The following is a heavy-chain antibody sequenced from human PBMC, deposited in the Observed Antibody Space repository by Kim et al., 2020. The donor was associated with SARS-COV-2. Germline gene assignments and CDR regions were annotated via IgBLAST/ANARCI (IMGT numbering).Heavy chain of an antibody. Sequence: GGSLRLSCAASGFTFSNYGMHWVRQAPGKGLEGVAVISKDGSDKDYADSMKGRFTISRDNSKNTVYLQMSNLIAEDTAIYYCTNYGSGSGNLWGQGTLVIVSS. CDR2: ISKDGSDK. CDR1: GFTFSNYG. D-gene: IGHD2-15*01. CDR3: TNYGSGSGNL. J-gene: IGHJ4*02. V-gene: IGHV3-30*18.